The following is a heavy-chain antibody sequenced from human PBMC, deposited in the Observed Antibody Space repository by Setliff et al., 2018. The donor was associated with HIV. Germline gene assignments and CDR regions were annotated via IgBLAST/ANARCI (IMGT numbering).Heavy chain of an antibody. CDR1: GFTFSGYA. J-gene: IGHJ4*02. V-gene: IGHV3-64D*09. Sequence: ALRLSCSASGFTFSGYAMHWVRQAPGKGLEYVSAISSNGGTTYYADSVKGRFTISRDNSKNTLYLQMSSLRAEDTAVYYCVKRDDSSTYYYDYWGQGTLVTVSS. D-gene: IGHD3-22*01. CDR2: ISSNGGTT. CDR3: VKRDDSSTYYYDY.